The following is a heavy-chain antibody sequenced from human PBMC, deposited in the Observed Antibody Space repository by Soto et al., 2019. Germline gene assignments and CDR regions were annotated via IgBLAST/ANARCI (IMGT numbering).Heavy chain of an antibody. D-gene: IGHD3-22*01. Sequence: EVQLVESGGGLVQPGGSLRLSCAASGFTFSSYSMNWVRQAPGKGLEWVSYIRSSSSTIYYADSVKGRFTISRDNAKNSLYLKMNSLRDEDTAVYYCAREIRRYYDSSGYHYWGQGTLVTVSS. CDR1: GFTFSSYS. CDR2: IRSSSSTI. V-gene: IGHV3-48*02. CDR3: AREIRRYYDSSGYHY. J-gene: IGHJ4*02.